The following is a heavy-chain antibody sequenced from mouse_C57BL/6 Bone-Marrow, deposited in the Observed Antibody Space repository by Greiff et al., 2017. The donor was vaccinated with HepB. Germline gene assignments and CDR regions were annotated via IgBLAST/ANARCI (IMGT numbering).Heavy chain of an antibody. J-gene: IGHJ1*03. D-gene: IGHD1-1*01. Sequence: VQLQQSGAELARPGASVKLSCKASGYTFTSYGISWVKQRTGQGLEWIGEIYPRSGNTYYNEKFKGKATLTADKSSSTAYMELRSLTSEDSAVYFCAGLGPGLITTVVAPWDFDVWGTGTTVTVSS. CDR1: GYTFTSYG. CDR3: AGLGPGLITTVVAPWDFDV. CDR2: IYPRSGNT. V-gene: IGHV1-81*01.